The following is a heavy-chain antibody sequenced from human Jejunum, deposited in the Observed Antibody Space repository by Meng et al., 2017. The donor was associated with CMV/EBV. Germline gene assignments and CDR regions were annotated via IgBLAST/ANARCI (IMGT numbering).Heavy chain of an antibody. CDR3: AKGSRWVYP. CDR1: GFTFRNFA. J-gene: IGHJ5*02. Sequence: RLSCAASGFTFRNFAMTWVRQAPGKGLEWVSVILTGRGGTHYVDSVKGRFTISRDDSKSTMYLQMNSLRAEDTAVYYCAKGSRWVYPWGQGTLVTVSS. V-gene: IGHV3-23*03. CDR2: ILTGRGGT. D-gene: IGHD2-2*01.